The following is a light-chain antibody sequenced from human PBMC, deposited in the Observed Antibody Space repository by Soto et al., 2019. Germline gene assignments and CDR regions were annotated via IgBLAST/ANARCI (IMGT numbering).Light chain of an antibody. V-gene: IGLV2-8*01. CDR3: SSYAGSTVV. CDR2: EVS. J-gene: IGLJ2*01. Sequence: QSALNQPPSASGSPGQSVTISCTGTSCAVGGNNYVSWYQQHPGKAPKLMIYEVSKRPSGVPDRFSGSKSGNTAPLTVSGLQAEDEADYYCSSYAGSTVVFGGGTKLTVL. CDR1: SCAVGGNNY.